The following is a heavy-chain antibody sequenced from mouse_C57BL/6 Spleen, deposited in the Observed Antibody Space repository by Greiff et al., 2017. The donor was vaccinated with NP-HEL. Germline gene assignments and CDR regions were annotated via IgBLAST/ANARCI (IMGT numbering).Heavy chain of an antibody. Sequence: QVQLKQSGAELVRPGTSVKMSCKASGYTFTNYWIGWAKQRPGHGLEWIGDIYPGGGYTNYNEKFKGKATLTADKSSSTAYMQFSSLTSEDSAIYYCARGGDYGSSPYYFDYWGQGTTLTVSS. J-gene: IGHJ2*01. CDR1: GYTFTNYW. CDR2: IYPGGGYT. D-gene: IGHD1-1*01. V-gene: IGHV1-63*01. CDR3: ARGGDYGSSPYYFDY.